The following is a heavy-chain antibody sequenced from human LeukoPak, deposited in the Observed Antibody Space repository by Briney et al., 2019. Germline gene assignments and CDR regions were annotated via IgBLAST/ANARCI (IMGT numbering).Heavy chain of an antibody. V-gene: IGHV3-23*01. Sequence: GGSLRLSCAASGFTFSSYAMSWVRQAPGKGLEWISAISSSGGSTYYADSVKGRFTISRDNSKNALYLQMNSLRVEDKAIYYCAKRIGSSTTQIDYWGQGTLVTVSS. CDR3: AKRIGSSTTQIDY. CDR1: GFTFSSYA. D-gene: IGHD2-2*01. J-gene: IGHJ4*02. CDR2: ISSSGGST.